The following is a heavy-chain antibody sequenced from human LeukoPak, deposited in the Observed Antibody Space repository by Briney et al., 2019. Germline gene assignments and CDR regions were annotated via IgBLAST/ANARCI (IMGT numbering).Heavy chain of an antibody. CDR2: ISYDGSNK. J-gene: IGHJ4*02. Sequence: PGGSLRLSCAASGFTFSSYAMHWVRQAPGKGLEWVAVISYDGSNKYYADSVKGRFTISRDNSKNTLYLQMNSLRAEDTAVYYCAKGSLPYLNYYGSGSYYPSDYWGQGTLVTASS. V-gene: IGHV3-30-3*01. CDR1: GFTFSSYA. CDR3: AKGSLPYLNYYGSGSYYPSDY. D-gene: IGHD3-10*01.